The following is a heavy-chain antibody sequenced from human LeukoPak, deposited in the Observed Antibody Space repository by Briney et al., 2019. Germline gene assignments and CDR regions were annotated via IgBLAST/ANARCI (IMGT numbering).Heavy chain of an antibody. J-gene: IGHJ4*02. D-gene: IGHD6-19*01. V-gene: IGHV4-39*07. CDR3: ARGRVAGSLDX. CDR1: GGSISSSSYY. Sequence: NSSETLSLTCTVSGGSISSSSYYWGWIRQPPGKGLEWIGSIYYSGSTYYNPSLKSRVTISVDTSKNQFSLKLSSVTAADTAVYYCARGRVAGSLDXWGQGTLVTVSS. CDR2: IYYSGST.